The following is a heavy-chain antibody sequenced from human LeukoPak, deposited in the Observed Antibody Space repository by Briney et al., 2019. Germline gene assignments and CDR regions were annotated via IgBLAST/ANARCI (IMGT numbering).Heavy chain of an antibody. J-gene: IGHJ5*02. CDR2: SNPTGTST. V-gene: IGHV1-46*01. D-gene: IGHD3-10*01. Sequence: ASVKVSCKTSGYTFTNNWMHWVRQAPGQGLEWGGVSNPTGTSTLYAQNFQGRVTLSRDMSTTTDYMELRSLTSEDTAVYYCARDHSVGDIAWWFDPWGQGTLVSVSS. CDR1: GYTFTNNW. CDR3: ARDHSVGDIAWWFDP.